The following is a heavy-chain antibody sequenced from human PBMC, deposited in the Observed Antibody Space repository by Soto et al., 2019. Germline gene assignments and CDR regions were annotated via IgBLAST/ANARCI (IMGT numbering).Heavy chain of an antibody. Sequence: QVQLVESGGGVVQPGRSLRLSCAASGFTFSRFTVHWVRQAPGKGLEWVAIISYDGSSKYYGASVKGRFTISRDNSRNTLYLQMNSVRTDDTAVYYCARAGRSVYFDYYGMDVWGQGTTVTVFS. J-gene: IGHJ6*02. V-gene: IGHV3-30-3*01. D-gene: IGHD3-22*01. CDR3: ARAGRSVYFDYYGMDV. CDR2: ISYDGSSK. CDR1: GFTFSRFT.